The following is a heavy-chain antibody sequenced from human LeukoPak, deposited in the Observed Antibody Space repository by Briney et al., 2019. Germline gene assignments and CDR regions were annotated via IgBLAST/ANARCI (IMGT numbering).Heavy chain of an antibody. CDR1: GGSFSGYY. CDR3: ARPGKVTGTRYYYGMDV. Sequence: SETLSLTCAVYGGSFSGYYWSWIRQPPGKGLEWIGEFNHSGSTNYNPSLKSRVTISVDTSKNQFSLKLSSVTAADTAVYYCARPGKVTGTRYYYGMDVWGQGTTVTVSS. V-gene: IGHV4-34*01. D-gene: IGHD1-7*01. CDR2: FNHSGST. J-gene: IGHJ6*02.